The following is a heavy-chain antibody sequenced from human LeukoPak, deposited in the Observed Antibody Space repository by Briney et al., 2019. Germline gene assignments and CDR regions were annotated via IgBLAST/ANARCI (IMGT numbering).Heavy chain of an antibody. D-gene: IGHD5-24*01. J-gene: IGHJ5*02. CDR1: GGSFSGYY. Sequence: SETLSLTCAVYGGSFSGYYWSWIRQPPGKGLEWIGEINHSGSTNYNPSLKSRVTISVDTSKNQFSLKLSSVTAADTAVYYCARGRREMATMDWFDPWGQGTLVTVSS. CDR3: ARGRREMATMDWFDP. CDR2: INHSGST. V-gene: IGHV4-34*01.